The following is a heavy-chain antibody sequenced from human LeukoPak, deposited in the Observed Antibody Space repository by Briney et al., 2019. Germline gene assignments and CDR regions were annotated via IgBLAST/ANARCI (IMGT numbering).Heavy chain of an antibody. J-gene: IGHJ5*02. CDR2: IYYSGST. Sequence: SQTLSLTCTVSGGSISSGGYYWSWIRQHPGKGLEWIGYIYYSGSTYDNPSLKSRVTISVDTSRNQFSLKLSSVTAADTAVYYCARELSDFWSGSNWFDPWGQGTLVTVSS. CDR1: GGSISSGGYY. CDR3: ARELSDFWSGSNWFDP. D-gene: IGHD3-3*01. V-gene: IGHV4-31*03.